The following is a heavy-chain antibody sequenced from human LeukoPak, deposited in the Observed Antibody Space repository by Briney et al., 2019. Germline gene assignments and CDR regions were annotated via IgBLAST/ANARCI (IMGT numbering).Heavy chain of an antibody. CDR3: ARGGPFYYGSGSPYYYYGMDV. D-gene: IGHD3-10*01. CDR1: GFTFSSYA. CDR2: IWYDGSNK. J-gene: IGHJ6*02. V-gene: IGHV3-33*08. Sequence: GGSLRLSCAASGFTFSSYAMSWVRQAPGKGLEWVAVIWYDGSNKYYADSVKGRFTISRDNSKNTLYLQMNSLRAEDTAVYYCARGGPFYYGSGSPYYYYGMDVWGQGTTVTVSS.